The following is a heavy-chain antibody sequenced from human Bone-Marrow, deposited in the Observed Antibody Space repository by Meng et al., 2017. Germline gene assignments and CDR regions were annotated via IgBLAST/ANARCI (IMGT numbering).Heavy chain of an antibody. CDR2: ISPHDGGT. D-gene: IGHD3-3*01. J-gene: IGHJ4*02. Sequence: QGQRVKYGTEVKEPGASVTVSVKTSGYNFIGYWVYWVRQAPGQGLQWIGWISPHDGGTNYAHEFLGRVTVTRDMSTSTVYMDMSRLTYDDTAIYYCAILEGGWGQGTLVTVSS. CDR3: AILEGG. CDR1: GYNFIGYW. V-gene: IGHV1-2*07.